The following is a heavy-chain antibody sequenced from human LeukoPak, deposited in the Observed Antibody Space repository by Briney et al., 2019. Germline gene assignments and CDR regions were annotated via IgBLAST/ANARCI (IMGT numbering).Heavy chain of an antibody. D-gene: IGHD5-18*01. CDR3: SHDGYTYGSFDY. V-gene: IGHV4-39*01. Sequence: PSETLSLTCSVSGGSISSSSYFWGWIRQPPGKGLEWIGSIYYSGSTYSNPSLKSRVTISVDTSKSQFSLKLSPVTAADTAVYYCSHDGYTYGSFDYWGQGTLVTVSS. CDR1: GGSISSSSYF. CDR2: IYYSGST. J-gene: IGHJ4*02.